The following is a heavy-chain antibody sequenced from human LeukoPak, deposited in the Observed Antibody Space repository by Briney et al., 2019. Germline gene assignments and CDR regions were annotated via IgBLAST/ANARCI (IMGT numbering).Heavy chain of an antibody. V-gene: IGHV1-2*02. CDR1: GYTFTGYY. D-gene: IGHD1-26*01. J-gene: IGHJ3*02. Sequence: ASVKVSCKASGYTFTGYYMHWVRQAPGQGLEWMGWINPNSGGTNYAQKFQGRVTMTRDTSISTAYMELSRLRSDDTAVYYCARDKGSIVGANDAFDIWGQGTTVTVSS. CDR2: INPNSGGT. CDR3: ARDKGSIVGANDAFDI.